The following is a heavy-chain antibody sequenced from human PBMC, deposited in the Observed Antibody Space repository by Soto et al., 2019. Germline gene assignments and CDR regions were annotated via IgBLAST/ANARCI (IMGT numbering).Heavy chain of an antibody. CDR3: ARGIAAAAARGMDV. CDR2: INAGNGNT. V-gene: IGHV1-3*01. Sequence: ASVKVSCKASGYTFTSYAMHWVRQAPGQRLEWMGWINAGNGNTKYSQKFQGRVTITRDTSASTAYMELSRLRSDDTAVYYCARGIAAAAARGMDVWGQGTKVTVSS. J-gene: IGHJ6*02. CDR1: GYTFTSYA. D-gene: IGHD6-13*01.